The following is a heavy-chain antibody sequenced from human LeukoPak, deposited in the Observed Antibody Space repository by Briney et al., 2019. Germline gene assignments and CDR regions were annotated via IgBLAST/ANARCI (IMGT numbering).Heavy chain of an antibody. Sequence: SETLSLTCTVSGGSISSSYWSWIRQPPGKGLEWIGYIYHSGDTNSNPSLKSRVTISMDTSKNQFSLKLSSAAAADTAVYYCARHNFARPFDYWGQGTLVTVSS. D-gene: IGHD6-6*01. J-gene: IGHJ4*02. CDR1: GGSISSSY. CDR2: IYHSGDT. CDR3: ARHNFARPFDY. V-gene: IGHV4-59*08.